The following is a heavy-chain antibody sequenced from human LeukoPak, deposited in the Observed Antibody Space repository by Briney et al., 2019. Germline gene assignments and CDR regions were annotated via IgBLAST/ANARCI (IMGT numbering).Heavy chain of an antibody. J-gene: IGHJ4*02. CDR2: ISSNGGST. CDR3: VNTREYSGYLYDR. D-gene: IGHD5-12*01. CDR1: GFTFSSYA. Sequence: GGSLRLSCSASGFTFSSYAMHWVRQAPGKGLEYVSAISSNGGSTYYADSVKGRFTISRDNSKNTLYLQMSSLRAEDTAVYYCVNTREYSGYLYDRWGQGTLVTVSS. V-gene: IGHV3-64D*09.